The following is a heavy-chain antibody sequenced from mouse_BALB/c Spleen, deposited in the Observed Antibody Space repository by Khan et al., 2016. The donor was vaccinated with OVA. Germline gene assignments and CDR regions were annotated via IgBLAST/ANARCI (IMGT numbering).Heavy chain of an antibody. V-gene: IGHV1-77*01. CDR3: ASAGWDLFAY. J-gene: IGHJ3*01. D-gene: IGHD4-1*01. CDR1: GYTFTDYV. Sequence: QVQLQQSGPELVKPGASVKMSCKASGYTFTDYVMNWVKQRNGQGLEWVGQICPGSDNTYYNEKFKGKATLSADRSSSTAYMQLSNLTSAESAVYFGASAGWDLFAYWGQGTLVTVSA. CDR2: ICPGSDNT.